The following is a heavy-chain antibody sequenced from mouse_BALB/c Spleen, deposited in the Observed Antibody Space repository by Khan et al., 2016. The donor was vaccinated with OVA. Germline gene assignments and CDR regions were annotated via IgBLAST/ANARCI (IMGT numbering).Heavy chain of an antibody. Sequence: VQLKQSGPELMKPGASVNISCKASGYSFTSYYIHWVRQSHGKSLEWIGYIDPFNGGTDYNQKFKGKATLTVDKSSRTAYMHRSSLTSEDSAVYYCARGAFGYWGQGTLVTVSA. CDR1: GYSFTSYY. V-gene: IGHV1S135*01. J-gene: IGHJ3*01. CDR2: IDPFNGGT. CDR3: ARGAFGY.